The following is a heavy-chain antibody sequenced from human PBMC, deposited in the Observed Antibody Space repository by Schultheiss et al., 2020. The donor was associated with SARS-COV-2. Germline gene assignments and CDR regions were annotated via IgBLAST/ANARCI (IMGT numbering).Heavy chain of an antibody. CDR2: IKSKTDGGTT. CDR1: GFTFSSYA. CDR3: TTGIMTSYYYGMDV. V-gene: IGHV3-15*01. J-gene: IGHJ6*02. D-gene: IGHD4-11*01. Sequence: GESLKISCAASGFTFSSYAMHWVRQAPGKGLEWVGRIKSKTDGGTTDYAAPVKGRFTISRDDSKNTLYLQMNSLKTEDTAVYYCTTGIMTSYYYGMDVWGQGTTVTVSS.